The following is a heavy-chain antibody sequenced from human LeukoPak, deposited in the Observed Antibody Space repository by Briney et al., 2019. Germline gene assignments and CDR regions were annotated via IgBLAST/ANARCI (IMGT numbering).Heavy chain of an antibody. J-gene: IGHJ4*02. CDR1: GYTLTELS. CDR2: FDPEDGET. CDR3: ATDRLLYDSSGYRPPPV. Sequence: ASVKVSCEVSGYTLTELSMHWVRQAPGKGLEWMGGFDPEDGETIYAQKFQGRVTMTEDTSTDTAYMELSSLRSEDTAVYYCATDRLLYDSSGYRPPPVWGQGPLVTVSS. V-gene: IGHV1-24*01. D-gene: IGHD3-22*01.